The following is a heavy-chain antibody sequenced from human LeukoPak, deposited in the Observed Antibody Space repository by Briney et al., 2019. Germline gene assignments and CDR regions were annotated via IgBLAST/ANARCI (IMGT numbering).Heavy chain of an antibody. CDR2: ISGSSGTT. D-gene: IGHD1-1*01. CDR3: AKEVSWNLHYFDY. J-gene: IGHJ4*02. V-gene: IGHV3-23*01. CDR1: GFTFSSYA. Sequence: GGSLRLSCAASGFTFSSYAMIWVRQAPGKGLEWVSVISGSSGTTYYADSVKGRFTISRDNSKNTLYLQMNSLRAEDTAVYYCAKEVSWNLHYFDYWGQVTLVTVSS.